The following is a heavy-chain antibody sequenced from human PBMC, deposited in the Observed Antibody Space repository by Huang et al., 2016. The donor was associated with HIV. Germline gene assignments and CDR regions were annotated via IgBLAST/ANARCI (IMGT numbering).Heavy chain of an antibody. V-gene: IGHV4-61*01. Sequence: QVQLQESGPGLVKPSETLSLSCTVSGDSVSSASYYWSWIRQPPGRGLEWIGYIYFSGGTNNNPSLRSRVTISIDTSKNQFSLRLSSVTAADTAVYYCVSHGSGTADYWGQGTLVTVSS. CDR3: VSHGSGTADY. D-gene: IGHD3-10*01. CDR2: IYFSGGT. J-gene: IGHJ4*02. CDR1: GDSVSSASYY.